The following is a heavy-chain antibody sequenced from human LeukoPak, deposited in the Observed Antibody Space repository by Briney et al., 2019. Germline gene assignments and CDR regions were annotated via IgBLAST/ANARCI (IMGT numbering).Heavy chain of an antibody. J-gene: IGHJ4*02. CDR3: ARHAEYNSGWHFYLDH. CDR2: VHNVGST. D-gene: IGHD6-19*01. Sequence: SETLSLTCTVSGVSTTNGIYYWAWIRQSPGKGLEWIGSVHNVGSTYYNLSLRSRVTMSMDTSKNQFSLRLNSVTAADTPVYYCARHAEYNSGWHFYLDHWGQGILVTVSS. CDR1: GVSTTNGIYY. V-gene: IGHV4-39*01.